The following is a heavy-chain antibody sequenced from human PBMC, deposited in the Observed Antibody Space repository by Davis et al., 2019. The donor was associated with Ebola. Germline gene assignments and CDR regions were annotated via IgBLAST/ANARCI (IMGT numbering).Heavy chain of an antibody. Sequence: PGGSLRLSCAASGFTVSHAWMNWVRQAPGKGLEWVGRSKSKTEGGTTDYAAPVKGRFTISTDDAKNTLFLQMNSLKTEDTAVYYCTTDWAKIFGVVSDYYGMDVWGKGTTVTVSS. V-gene: IGHV3-15*01. CDR3: TTDWAKIFGVVSDYYGMDV. J-gene: IGHJ6*04. CDR1: GFTVSHAW. D-gene: IGHD3-3*01. CDR2: SKSKTEGGTT.